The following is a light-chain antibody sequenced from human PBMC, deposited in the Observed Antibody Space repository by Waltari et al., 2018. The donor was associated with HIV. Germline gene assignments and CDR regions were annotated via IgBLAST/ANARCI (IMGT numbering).Light chain of an antibody. CDR2: QAS. J-gene: IGKJ4*01. CDR1: HSIGTW. Sequence: DIHMTQSPSTLSASIGDRVTITCRASHSIGTWLAWYQQKPGKAPKLLIYQASILENGVPSRFSGSGSGTEFILTISSLQADDFATYYCQQYSSFLLTFGGGTRVEIK. CDR3: QQYSSFLLT. V-gene: IGKV1-5*03.